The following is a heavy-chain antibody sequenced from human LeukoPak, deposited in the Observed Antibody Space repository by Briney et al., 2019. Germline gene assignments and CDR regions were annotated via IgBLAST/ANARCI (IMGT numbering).Heavy chain of an antibody. CDR2: VTGSDGRT. CDR3: AREEVGWFGEFHFDY. V-gene: IGHV3-23*01. Sequence: GGSLRLSCAASGFTFSSYAMSWVRQAPGKGPEWVSTVTGSDGRTYYPDSVKGRFTTSRDNSENTVYLQMNSLRAEDTAVYYCAREEVGWFGEFHFDYWGQGTLVTVSS. D-gene: IGHD3-10*01. J-gene: IGHJ4*02. CDR1: GFTFSSYA.